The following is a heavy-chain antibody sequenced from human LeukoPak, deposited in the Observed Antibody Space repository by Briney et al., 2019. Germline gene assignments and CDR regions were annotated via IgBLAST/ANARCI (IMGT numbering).Heavy chain of an antibody. CDR2: IKQDGSEK. CDR1: GFTFSNYW. J-gene: IGHJ6*03. V-gene: IGHV3-7*01. CDR3: ARGVDYHYYYYMDF. Sequence: GGSLRLSCAASGFTFSNYWLTWVRKAPGKGLEWVANIKQDGSEKHYVDSLKGRFTISRDNAKRSLYLQMNSLRAEDTAVFYCARGVDYHYYYYMDFWGKGTTVTVSS.